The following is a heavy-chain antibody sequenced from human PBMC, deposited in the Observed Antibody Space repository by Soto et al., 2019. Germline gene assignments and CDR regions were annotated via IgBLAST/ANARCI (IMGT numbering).Heavy chain of an antibody. D-gene: IGHD3-22*01. CDR2: ISGSGVSK. CDR1: GFTFSSYA. Sequence: GGSLRLSCAASGFTFSSYAMSWVRQAPGKGLEWVSAISGSGVSKHKADSVKGRFTIYRDNSKNTLYLQMNSPRADDTAVYYRAKDYSYDSPGYKRFDYWGQGPMVTVSS. J-gene: IGHJ4*02. V-gene: IGHV3-23*01. CDR3: AKDYSYDSPGYKRFDY.